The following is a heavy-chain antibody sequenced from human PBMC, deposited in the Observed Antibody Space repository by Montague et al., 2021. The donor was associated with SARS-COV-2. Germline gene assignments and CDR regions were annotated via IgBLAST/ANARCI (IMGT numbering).Heavy chain of an antibody. CDR3: ATTIYDYVWGTRVEFDY. CDR1: GFSLSTSGMC. J-gene: IGHJ4*02. CDR2: IDWDDDK. Sequence: PALVKPTQTLTLTCTFSGFSLSTSGMCVSWIRQPPGKALEWLAFIDWDDDKYYSTSLKTRLTISKDTPKNQVVLTMTNMDPVDTATYYCATTIYDYVWGTRVEFDYWGQGTLVTVSS. V-gene: IGHV2-70*01. D-gene: IGHD3-16*01.